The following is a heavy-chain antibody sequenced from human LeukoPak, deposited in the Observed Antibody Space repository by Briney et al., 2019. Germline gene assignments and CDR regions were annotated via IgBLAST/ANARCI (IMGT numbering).Heavy chain of an antibody. J-gene: IGHJ6*03. CDR2: INHSGST. CDR1: GGSFSGYY. D-gene: IGHD5-12*01. V-gene: IGHV4-34*01. CDR3: GRKYGSDPYYYYYMDV. Sequence: SETLSLTCAVYGGSFSGYYWSWIRQPPGKGLEWIGEINHSGSTNYNPSLKSRVTISVDTSKNQFSLQLSSVTAADTAVDYFGRKYGSDPYYYYYMDVWGKGTTVTVSS.